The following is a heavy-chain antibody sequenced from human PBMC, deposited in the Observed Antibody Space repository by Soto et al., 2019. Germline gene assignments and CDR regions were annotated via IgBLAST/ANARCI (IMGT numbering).Heavy chain of an antibody. CDR3: VRVGVGIGNHFDS. V-gene: IGHV4-59*12. D-gene: IGHD1-26*01. Sequence: SETLSLTCIVSNGSIIGFYWTWMRQPPGKILEWIGYIHYSGRTDYNPSLTSRATMSVDTSKNQFSLNLKSITAADTAVYYCVRVGVGIGNHFDSWGRGTLVTVS. J-gene: IGHJ4*02. CDR1: NGSIIGFY. CDR2: IHYSGRT.